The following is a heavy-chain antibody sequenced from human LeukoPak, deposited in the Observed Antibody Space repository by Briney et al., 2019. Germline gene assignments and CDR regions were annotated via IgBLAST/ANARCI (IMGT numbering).Heavy chain of an antibody. CDR3: ARGIGYYVHYAMNV. CDR2: INHSGST. Sequence: SETLSLTCAVYGGSFSGYYWSWIRQPPGKGLEWIGEINHSGSTNYNPSLKSRVTISVDTSKNQFSLKLSSVTAADTAVYYCARGIGYYVHYAMNVWGQGTTVTVSS. V-gene: IGHV4-34*01. J-gene: IGHJ6*02. CDR1: GGSFSGYY. D-gene: IGHD3-22*01.